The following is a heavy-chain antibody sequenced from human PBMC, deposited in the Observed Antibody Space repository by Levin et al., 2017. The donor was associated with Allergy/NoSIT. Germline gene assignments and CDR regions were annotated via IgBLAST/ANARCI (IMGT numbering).Heavy chain of an antibody. Sequence: PSETLSLTCTVSGGSITNYYWSWIRQPPGKGLEWIGYIYYSGSINYNPSLKSRVTISVDTSKNQFSLKLSSVTAADSAVYYCARDRTIAAAGGGHYYYGMDVWGQGTTVTVSS. CDR3: ARDRTIAAAGGGHYYYGMDV. D-gene: IGHD6-13*01. V-gene: IGHV4-59*01. CDR1: GGSITNYY. CDR2: IYYSGSI. J-gene: IGHJ6*02.